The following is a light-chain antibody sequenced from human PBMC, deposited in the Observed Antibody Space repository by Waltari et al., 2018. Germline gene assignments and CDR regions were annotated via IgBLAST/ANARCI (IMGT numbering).Light chain of an antibody. CDR1: QTISSIS. CDR2: GTS. Sequence: EIVLTQSPGTLSLSPGEGAALSCRASQTISSISLTWYQQKPGQAPSLLIYGTSSRATGIPDRFSGSGSGTYFTITIRRLDPEDFAVYYCQQYDGSTVTFGGGTKVEVK. CDR3: QQYDGSTVT. J-gene: IGKJ4*01. V-gene: IGKV3-20*01.